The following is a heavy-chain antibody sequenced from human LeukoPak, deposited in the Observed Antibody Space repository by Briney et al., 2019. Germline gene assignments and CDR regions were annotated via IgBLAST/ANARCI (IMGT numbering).Heavy chain of an antibody. J-gene: IGHJ4*02. Sequence: ASVTVSCKASDYTFTSYGISWVRQAPGQGLEWMGWISAYNGNTNYAQKLQGRVTMTTDTSTSTAYMELRSLRSDDTAVYYCASFQWPDYYFDYWGQGTLVTVSS. CDR2: ISAYNGNT. D-gene: IGHD6-19*01. CDR1: DYTFTSYG. CDR3: ASFQWPDYYFDY. V-gene: IGHV1-18*01.